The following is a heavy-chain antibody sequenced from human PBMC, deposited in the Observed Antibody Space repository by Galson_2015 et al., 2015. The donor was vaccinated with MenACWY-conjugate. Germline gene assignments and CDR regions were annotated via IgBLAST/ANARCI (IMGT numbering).Heavy chain of an antibody. J-gene: IGHJ4*02. Sequence: SLRLSCAGSGFIFPDYDMHWVRQAPGKGLEYVSAISTYGGSTYYSDSVKGRFTISRDNSKNMPFLQMGSLRVEDTAVYYCARKDGATYGYNDYWGQGTLVIVSS. CDR2: ISTYGGST. CDR3: ARKDGATYGYNDY. D-gene: IGHD5-18*01. V-gene: IGHV3-64*02. CDR1: GFIFPDYD.